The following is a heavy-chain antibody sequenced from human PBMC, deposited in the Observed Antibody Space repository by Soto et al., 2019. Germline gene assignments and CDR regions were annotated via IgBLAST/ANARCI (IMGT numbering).Heavy chain of an antibody. CDR2: IDTSSTKI. D-gene: IGHD3-3*01. J-gene: IGHJ4*02. CDR1: GYTFSDYY. CDR3: ASHYVFWTGYLSAVDY. Sequence: QVQLVESGGDLVKPGGSLRLSCAASGYTFSDYYLSWIRQAPGKGLEWISYIDTSSTKIYYADSVRGRFTISRDNGKKSLFLEMKTRRVENTAVYFCASHYVFWTGYLSAVDYWGRGTLVTVSS. V-gene: IGHV3-11*01.